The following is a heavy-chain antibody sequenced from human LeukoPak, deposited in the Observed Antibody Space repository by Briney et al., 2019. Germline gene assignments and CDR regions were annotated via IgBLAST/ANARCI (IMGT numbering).Heavy chain of an antibody. CDR2: ISGSGGST. CDR1: EFTFSSYA. D-gene: IGHD2-15*01. Sequence: GGSLRLSCAASEFTFSSYAMSWFRQAPGKGLEWVSAISGSGGSTYYADSVKGRFTISRDNSKNTLYLQMNSLRAEDTAVYYCAKDQSVVVVAANYWGQGTLVTVSS. CDR3: AKDQSVVVVAANY. V-gene: IGHV3-23*01. J-gene: IGHJ4*02.